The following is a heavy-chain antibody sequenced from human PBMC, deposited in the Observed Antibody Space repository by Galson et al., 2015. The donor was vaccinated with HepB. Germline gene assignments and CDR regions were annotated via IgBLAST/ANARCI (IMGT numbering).Heavy chain of an antibody. CDR3: AKDRRWSYWFDY. J-gene: IGHJ4*02. Sequence: SLRLSCAASGFTFSSYGMHLVRQAPGKGLEWVAVISYDGSNKYYADSVKGRFTISRDNSKNTLYLQMNSLRAEDTAVYYCAKDRRWSYWFDYWGQGTLVTVSS. CDR1: GFTFSSYG. D-gene: IGHD1-26*01. V-gene: IGHV3-30*18. CDR2: ISYDGSNK.